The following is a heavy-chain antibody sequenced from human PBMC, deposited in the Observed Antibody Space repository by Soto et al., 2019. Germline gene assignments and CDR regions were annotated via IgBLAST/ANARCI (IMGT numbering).Heavy chain of an antibody. D-gene: IGHD1-26*01. CDR2: IKQDGSEK. J-gene: IGHJ6*02. CDR3: ARDGSGSYYYYYGMDV. Sequence: ESGGGLVQPGGSLRLSCAASGFTFSSYWMSWVRQAPGKGLEWVANIKQDGSEKYYVDSVKGRFTISRDNAKNSLYLQMNSLRAEDTAVYYCARDGSGSYYYYYGMDVWGQGTTVTVSS. V-gene: IGHV3-7*05. CDR1: GFTFSSYW.